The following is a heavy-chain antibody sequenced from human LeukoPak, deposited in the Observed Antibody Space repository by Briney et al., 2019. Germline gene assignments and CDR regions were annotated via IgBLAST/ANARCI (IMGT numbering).Heavy chain of an antibody. V-gene: IGHV1-18*01. CDR1: GYTFATYC. Sequence: GASVKVSCKASGYTFATYCFCWVRQAPGHGLEWMGWISANTGKTDYAQKFQGRVTMTTDTSTSTAYMELRSLRPDDTAVYYCAKVAGDRMDYWGQGTLLTASS. CDR3: AKVAGDRMDY. J-gene: IGHJ4*02. CDR2: ISANTGKT. D-gene: IGHD6-13*01.